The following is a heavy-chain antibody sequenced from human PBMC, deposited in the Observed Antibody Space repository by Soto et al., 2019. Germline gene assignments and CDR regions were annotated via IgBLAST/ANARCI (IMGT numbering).Heavy chain of an antibody. J-gene: IGHJ4*02. V-gene: IGHV3-49*03. D-gene: IGHD6-19*01. CDR2: IRGKAYGGTT. Sequence: GGSLRLSCTASGFTFGDYAMSWFRQAPGKGLEWVGFIRGKAYGGTTEYAASVKGRFTISRDDSKSIAYLQMNSLKTEDTAVYYCTRAGDVGYSSGWYSLSGYFDYWGQGTLVTVSS. CDR3: TRAGDVGYSSGWYSLSGYFDY. CDR1: GFTFGDYA.